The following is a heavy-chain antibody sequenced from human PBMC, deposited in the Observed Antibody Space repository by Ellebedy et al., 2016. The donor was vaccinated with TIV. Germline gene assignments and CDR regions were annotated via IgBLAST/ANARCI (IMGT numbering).Heavy chain of an antibody. CDR1: GFTFSDYY. Sequence: GGSLRLXXAASGFTFSDYYMSWIRQAPGKGLEWVSYISSSGSTIYYADSVKGRFTISRDNAKNSLYLQMNSLRAEDTAVYYCARDRTVGATYYYYYGMDVWGQGTTVTVSS. J-gene: IGHJ6*02. CDR3: ARDRTVGATYYYYYGMDV. CDR2: ISSSGSTI. D-gene: IGHD1-26*01. V-gene: IGHV3-11*01.